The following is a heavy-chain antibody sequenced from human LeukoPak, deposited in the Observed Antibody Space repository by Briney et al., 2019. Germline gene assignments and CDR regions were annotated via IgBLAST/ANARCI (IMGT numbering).Heavy chain of an antibody. J-gene: IGHJ6*02. V-gene: IGHV4-59*08. CDR3: ARRRTAAAYFDP. Sequence: PSETLSPTCTFPVASIISYYWTWIRKPPGKGLEWIGYIYYSGSTNYNPSLKSRVTISVDTSKNQFSLKLSSVTAADTAVYYCARRRTAAAYFDPWGQGTTVTVSS. D-gene: IGHD6-13*01. CDR1: VASIISYY. CDR2: IYYSGST.